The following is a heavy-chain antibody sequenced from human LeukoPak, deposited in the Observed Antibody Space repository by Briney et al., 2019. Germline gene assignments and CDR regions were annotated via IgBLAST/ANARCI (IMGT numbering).Heavy chain of an antibody. CDR3: AKGYYYGSGSYSTFDY. Sequence: GGSLRLSCAASGFTFSSHALSWLRQAPGKGLEWVSTISGSGGSTYYADSVKGRFTISRDSSKNTLYVQMSSLRADDTAVYYCAKGYYYGSGSYSTFDYWGQGTLVTVSS. CDR1: GFTFSSHA. CDR2: ISGSGGST. J-gene: IGHJ4*02. V-gene: IGHV3-23*01. D-gene: IGHD3-10*01.